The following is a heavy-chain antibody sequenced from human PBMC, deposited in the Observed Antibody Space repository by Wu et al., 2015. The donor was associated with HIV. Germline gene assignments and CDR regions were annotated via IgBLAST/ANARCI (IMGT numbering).Heavy chain of an antibody. D-gene: IGHD3-22*01. Sequence: QMQLVQSGPEVKKPGTSVKVSCKASGFTFTSSAMQWVRQARGQRLEWIGWIVVGSGNTNYAQKFQERVTITRDMSTSTAYMELSSLRSEDTAVYYCAVFRHYYDSSGYYDIIDYWGQGTLVTVSS. CDR2: IVVGSGNT. J-gene: IGHJ4*02. CDR3: AVFRHYYDSSGYYDIIDY. CDR1: GFTFTSSA. V-gene: IGHV1-58*02.